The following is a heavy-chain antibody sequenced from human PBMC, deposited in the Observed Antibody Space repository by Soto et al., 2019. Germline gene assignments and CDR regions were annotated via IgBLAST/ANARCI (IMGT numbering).Heavy chain of an antibody. V-gene: IGHV3-74*01. Sequence: EVQLVESGGGLVQPGGSLRLSCVASGFTFTNYWMNWVRQVPGKGLLWVSRINPDGSDTGYVDSGKGRFTASRDNAKNPLYPQMNSLTDEHTAVYYCASWSHIVPAPTAAAFALWGPGTRLTVPS. CDR2: INPDGSDT. D-gene: IGHD2-8*01. CDR1: GFTFTNYW. J-gene: IGHJ3*01. CDR3: ASWSHIVPAPTAAAFAL.